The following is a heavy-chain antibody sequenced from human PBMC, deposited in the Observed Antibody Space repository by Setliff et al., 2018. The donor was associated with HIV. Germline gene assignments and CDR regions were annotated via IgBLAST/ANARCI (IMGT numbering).Heavy chain of an antibody. CDR2: PSHRKTT. D-gene: IGHD2-21*02. Sequence: SETLSLTCAVYGDSFTNYFWSWIRQPPEMGLAWIGGPSHRKTTFFNPSLQRRVSLSVDTSRAQFSLSLFSVTAADTCRYFCARGTDGDSVPATATFFDFWGRGIRVTVS. V-gene: IGHV4-34*01. CDR1: GDSFTNYF. J-gene: IGHJ4*02. CDR3: ARGTDGDSVPATATFFDF.